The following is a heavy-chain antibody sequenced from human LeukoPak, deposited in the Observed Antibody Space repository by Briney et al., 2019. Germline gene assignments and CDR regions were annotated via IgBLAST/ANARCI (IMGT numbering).Heavy chain of an antibody. D-gene: IGHD1-26*01. J-gene: IGHJ4*02. V-gene: IGHV3-74*01. CDR3: ARVPRGSYSFDY. CDR2: INPDGSVT. Sequence: GGSLRLSCAATGFTLSSYCMIWVRQAPGKGLVWVSRINPDGSVTSYADSVKGRFTISRDNAMNTLYLQMNSLRAEDTAVYYCARVPRGSYSFDYWGQGTLVTVSS. CDR1: GFTLSSYC.